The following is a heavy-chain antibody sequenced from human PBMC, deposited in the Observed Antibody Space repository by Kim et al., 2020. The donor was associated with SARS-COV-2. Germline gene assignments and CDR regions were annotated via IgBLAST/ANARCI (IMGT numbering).Heavy chain of an antibody. CDR3: ARVEMVRGVIPFWDY. Sequence: GGSLRLSCAASGFTFSSYSMNWVRQAPGKGLEWVSYISSSSSTIYYADSVQGRFTISRDNAKNLLNLQMDFLRAEDTAVYYCARVEMVRGVIPFWDYWGQGTLVTVSS. CDR2: ISSSSSTI. V-gene: IGHV3-48*04. J-gene: IGHJ4*02. D-gene: IGHD3-10*01. CDR1: GFTFSSYS.